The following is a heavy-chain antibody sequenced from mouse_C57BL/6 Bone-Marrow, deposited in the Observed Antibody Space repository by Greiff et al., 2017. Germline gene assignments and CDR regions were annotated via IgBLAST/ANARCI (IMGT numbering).Heavy chain of an antibody. J-gene: IGHJ3*01. CDR3: ARMSDGSGVFAY. Sequence: QVQLKESGAELMKPGASVKLSCKATGYTFTGYWIEWVKQRPGHGLEWIGEILPGSGSTNYNEKFKGKATLTADPSSNTAYMQLSSLTTEDAAIYYCARMSDGSGVFAYWGQGTLVTVSA. D-gene: IGHD1-1*01. CDR2: ILPGSGST. CDR1: GYTFTGYW. V-gene: IGHV1-9*01.